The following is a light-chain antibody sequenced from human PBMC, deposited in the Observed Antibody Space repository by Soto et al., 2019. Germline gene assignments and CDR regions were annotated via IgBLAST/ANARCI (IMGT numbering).Light chain of an antibody. J-gene: IGKJ4*02. Sequence: DIQMTQSPSSLSASVGDRVTITCQASQDISNYLNWYQQKPGKAPKLLIYDASNLETGVPSRFSGSGSGADCTFAISSLQPEDIATYYCQRYDKRPLTFGGVTKVEIK. CDR2: DAS. CDR3: QRYDKRPLT. CDR1: QDISNY. V-gene: IGKV1-33*01.